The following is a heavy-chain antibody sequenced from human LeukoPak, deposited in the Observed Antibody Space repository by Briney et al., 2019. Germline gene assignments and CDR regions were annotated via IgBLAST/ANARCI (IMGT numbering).Heavy chain of an antibody. J-gene: IGHJ4*02. CDR3: AKDLSDSSGYYYLLGDY. D-gene: IGHD3-22*01. V-gene: IGHV3-23*01. CDR2: ISGSGGST. CDR1: GFTFRSYA. Sequence: PGGSLRLSCAASGFTFRSYAMSWVRQAPGKGLEWVSAISGSGGSTYYADSGKGRFTISRDNSNKTLYRQMNSLRAEDTAVYYCAKDLSDSSGYYYLLGDYWGQGTLVTVSS.